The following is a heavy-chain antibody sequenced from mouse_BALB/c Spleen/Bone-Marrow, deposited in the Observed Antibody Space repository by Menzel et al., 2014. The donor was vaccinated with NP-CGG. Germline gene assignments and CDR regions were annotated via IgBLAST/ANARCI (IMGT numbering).Heavy chain of an antibody. CDR3: ARWEYYAMGY. Sequence: EVQLQQSGAELVKPGASVKLSCTASGFNIKDTYMHWVKQRPEQGLEWTGRIDPANGNTKYDPKFQGKATITADTSSNTACLQLSSLTSEDTAVYYCARWEYYAMGYWGQGTSVTVSS. D-gene: IGHD4-1*01. CDR2: IDPANGNT. CDR1: GFNIKDTY. J-gene: IGHJ4*01. V-gene: IGHV14-3*02.